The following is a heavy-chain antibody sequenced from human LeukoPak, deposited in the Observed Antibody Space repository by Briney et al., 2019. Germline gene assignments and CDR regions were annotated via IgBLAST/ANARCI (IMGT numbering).Heavy chain of an antibody. CDR3: ARAIASYGDSAY. J-gene: IGHJ4*02. CDR2: ISSTSTAI. V-gene: IGHV3-48*04. D-gene: IGHD5-18*01. CDR1: GFKFGSFS. Sequence: GGSLRLSCAASGFKFGSFSMGWVRQAPGKGLEWLSYISSTSTAIYYVDSLKGRFTISRDNAKNSLYLQMNSLRAEDTAVYYCARAIASYGDSAYWGQGTLVTVSS.